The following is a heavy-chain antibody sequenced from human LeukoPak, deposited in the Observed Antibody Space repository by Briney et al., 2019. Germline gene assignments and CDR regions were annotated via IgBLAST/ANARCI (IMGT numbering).Heavy chain of an antibody. D-gene: IGHD3-22*01. Sequence: GRSLRLSCAASGFTFSSYAMHWVRQAPGKGLEWVAVISYDGSNKYYADSVKGRFTISRDNSKNTLYLQMNSLRAEDTAVYYCARDQEGSSGYYRYYFDYWGQGTLVTVSS. J-gene: IGHJ4*02. CDR1: GFTFSSYA. V-gene: IGHV3-30-3*01. CDR3: ARDQEGSSGYYRYYFDY. CDR2: ISYDGSNK.